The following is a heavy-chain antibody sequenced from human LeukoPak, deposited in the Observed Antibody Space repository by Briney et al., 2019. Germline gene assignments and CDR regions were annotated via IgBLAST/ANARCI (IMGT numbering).Heavy chain of an antibody. CDR3: ARVGDFWSGYYRPFDY. J-gene: IGHJ4*02. D-gene: IGHD3-3*01. V-gene: IGHV1-69*01. CDR1: GGTFSSYA. CDR2: IIPIFGTA. Sequence: SVKVSCKASGGTFSSYAISWVRQAPGQGLEWMGGIIPIFGTANYAQKFQSRVTITADESTGTAYMELSSLRSEDTAVYYCARVGDFWSGYYRPFDYWGQGTLVTVSS.